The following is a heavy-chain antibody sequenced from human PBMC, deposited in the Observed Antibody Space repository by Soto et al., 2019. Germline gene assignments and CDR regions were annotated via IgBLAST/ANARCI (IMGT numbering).Heavy chain of an antibody. J-gene: IGHJ6*02. CDR3: ARAGAAPYYYYGLDV. CDR1: GYTFSAYD. Sequence: ASVKVSCKTSGYTFSAYDIYCVRQAPGQRIKWMGWIRAYNGDTNYAQKFQTRVTMTTDKSTDTAYMDLRSLTSDDTAIYYCARAGAAPYYYYGLDVWGQGTTVTVSS. V-gene: IGHV1-18*01. D-gene: IGHD3-10*01. CDR2: IRAYNGDT.